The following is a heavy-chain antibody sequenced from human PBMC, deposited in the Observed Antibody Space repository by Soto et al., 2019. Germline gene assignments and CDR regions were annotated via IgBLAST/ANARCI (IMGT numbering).Heavy chain of an antibody. Sequence: EVQLVESGGGLVQPGGSLRLSCAASGFTFSSYWMHWVRQAPGKGLVWVSRINIDGSRISYADLVKGRCTISRDDAKNTVYMQMNSLRVEDTAVYYCIRGDGDRFDGNGYLGRHWGQGTLVTVSS. CDR2: INIDGSRI. CDR3: IRGDGDRFDGNGYLGRH. J-gene: IGHJ4*02. CDR1: GFTFSSYW. D-gene: IGHD3-22*01. V-gene: IGHV3-74*01.